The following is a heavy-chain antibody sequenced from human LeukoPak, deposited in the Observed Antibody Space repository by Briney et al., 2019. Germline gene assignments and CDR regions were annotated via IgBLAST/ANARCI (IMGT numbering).Heavy chain of an antibody. Sequence: KPSETLSLTCAVYGGSFSGYYWSWVRQPPGKGLEWIGEINHSGSTNYNPSLKSRVTISVDTSKNQFSLKLSSVTAADTAVYYCARDSGYSSSWEFDYWGQGTLVTVSS. J-gene: IGHJ4*02. CDR3: ARDSGYSSSWEFDY. V-gene: IGHV4-34*01. D-gene: IGHD6-13*01. CDR1: GGSFSGYY. CDR2: INHSGST.